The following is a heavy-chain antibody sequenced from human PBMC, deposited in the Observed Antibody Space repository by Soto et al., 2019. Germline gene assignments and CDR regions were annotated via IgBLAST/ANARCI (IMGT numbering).Heavy chain of an antibody. Sequence: GRSLRLSCAASGFTFSSYAMSWVRQAPGKGLEWVSAISGSGGSTYYADSVKGRFTISRDNSKNTLYLQMNSLRAEDTAVYYCAKDLPRYCSGGSCYHSYWGQGTLVTVSS. D-gene: IGHD2-15*01. CDR1: GFTFSSYA. J-gene: IGHJ4*02. CDR3: AKDLPRYCSGGSCYHSY. V-gene: IGHV3-23*01. CDR2: ISGSGGST.